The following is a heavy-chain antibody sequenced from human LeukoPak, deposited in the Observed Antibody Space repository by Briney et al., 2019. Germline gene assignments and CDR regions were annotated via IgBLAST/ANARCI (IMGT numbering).Heavy chain of an antibody. CDR1: GYTFSSYW. D-gene: IGHD5-18*01. V-gene: IGHV3-7*03. Sequence: WGSLRLSCAAPGYTFSSYWLIWLRQAPGKVLDRASNIKQDGSEKYYLDSVKGRFTISRDNAKNSLYLQMNSLRAEDTAVYSCAREFRGYSYGRFDYWGQGTLVTVSS. J-gene: IGHJ4*02. CDR2: IKQDGSEK. CDR3: AREFRGYSYGRFDY.